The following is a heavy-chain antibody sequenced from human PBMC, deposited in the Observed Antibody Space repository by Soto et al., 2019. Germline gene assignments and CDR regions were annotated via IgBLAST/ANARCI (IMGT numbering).Heavy chain of an antibody. CDR2: ISRSGAST. CDR1: GFTFGSYV. D-gene: IGHD5-18*01. J-gene: IGHJ4*02. V-gene: IGHV3-23*01. Sequence: PGGSLRLSCAASGFTFGSYVMSWVRQAPGKGLEWVSAISRSGASTYYADAVRGRFSISRDNSKNTLFLQMHSLRVEDTAVYYCAKRLRTNGYDYWGQGTQVTVSS. CDR3: AKRLRTNGYDY.